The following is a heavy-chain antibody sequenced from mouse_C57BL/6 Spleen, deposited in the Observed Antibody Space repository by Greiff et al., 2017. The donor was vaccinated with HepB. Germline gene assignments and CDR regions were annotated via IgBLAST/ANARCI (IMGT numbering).Heavy chain of an antibody. J-gene: IGHJ4*01. D-gene: IGHD1-1*01. CDR2: IDPSDSYT. Sequence: QVQLQQPGAELVKPGASVKLSCKASGYTFTSYWMQWVKQRPGQGLEWIGEIDPSDSYTNYNQKLKGKATLTVDTYSSTAYMHLSSLTSEDSAVYYCARGTVVGYYAMDYWGQGTSVTVSS. V-gene: IGHV1-50*01. CDR1: GYTFTSYW. CDR3: ARGTVVGYYAMDY.